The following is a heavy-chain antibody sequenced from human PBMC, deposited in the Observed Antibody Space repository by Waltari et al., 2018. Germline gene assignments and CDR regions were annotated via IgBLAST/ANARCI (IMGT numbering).Heavy chain of an antibody. CDR1: GFTFSSYA. D-gene: IGHD6-13*01. V-gene: IGHV3-23*03. CDR2: IYSGGST. CDR3: AKDGAAAGTRAFDI. Sequence: EVQLLESGGGLVQPGGSLRLSCAASGFTFSSYAMRWVRQAPGKGLEWVSVIYSGGSTYYADSVKGRFTISRDNSKNTLYLQMNSLRAEDTAVYYCAKDGAAAGTRAFDIWGQGTMVTVSS. J-gene: IGHJ3*02.